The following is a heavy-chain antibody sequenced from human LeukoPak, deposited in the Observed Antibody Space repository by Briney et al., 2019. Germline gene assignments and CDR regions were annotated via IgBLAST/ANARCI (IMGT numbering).Heavy chain of an antibody. V-gene: IGHV1-18*01. J-gene: IGHJ5*02. D-gene: IGHD6-6*01. Sequence: ASVKVSCKASGYTFTSYGFSWVRQAPGQGLEWMGWISAYNGNTNYAQKLQGRVTMTTDTSTRTAYMELRSLRSDDTAVYYCARGRQLVPNNWFDPWGQGTLVTVSS. CDR2: ISAYNGNT. CDR1: GYTFTSYG. CDR3: ARGRQLVPNNWFDP.